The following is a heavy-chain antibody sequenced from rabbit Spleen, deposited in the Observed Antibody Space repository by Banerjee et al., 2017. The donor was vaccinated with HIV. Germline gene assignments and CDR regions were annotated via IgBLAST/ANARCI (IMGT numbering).Heavy chain of an antibody. D-gene: IGHD7-1*01. CDR3: GKDLGTVTGWNFNL. J-gene: IGHJ4*01. CDR2: INIGTGKS. CDR1: GVSFNDKGV. Sequence: EQLVESGGGLVKPEGSLTLTCKASGVSFNDKGVMWCVRQAPGKGLECIAYINIGTGKSVVGWGTKGLFIMYRTSSTMVILKMSSPTAAAAATYFCGKDLGTVTGWNFNLWGPGTLVTVS. V-gene: IGHV1S45*01.